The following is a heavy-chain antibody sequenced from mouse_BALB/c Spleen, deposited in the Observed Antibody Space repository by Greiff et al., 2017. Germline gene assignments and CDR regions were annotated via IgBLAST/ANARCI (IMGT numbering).Heavy chain of an antibody. CDR2: IWSGGST. V-gene: IGHV2-2*02. J-gene: IGHJ1*01. CDR3: ARNGNSVGWYFDV. Sequence: VKLVESGPGLVQPSQSLSITCTVSGFSLTSYGVHWVRQSPGKGLEWLGVIWSGGSTDYNAAFISRLSISKDNSKSQVFFKMNSLQANDTAIYYCARNGNSVGWYFDVWGAGTTVTVSS. D-gene: IGHD2-1*01. CDR1: GFSLTSYG.